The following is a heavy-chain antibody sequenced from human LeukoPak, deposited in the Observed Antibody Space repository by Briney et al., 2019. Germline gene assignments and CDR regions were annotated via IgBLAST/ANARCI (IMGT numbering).Heavy chain of an antibody. Sequence: GGSLRLSCAASGFTFSNYWMSWVRQAPGKGLEWVANIMQDGTEKYYVDSVKGRFTISRDNAKNSLYLQMNSLRAEDTAVYYCARLGVVATIFHYWGQGTLVTVSS. J-gene: IGHJ4*02. CDR3: ARLGVVATIFHY. CDR2: IMQDGTEK. D-gene: IGHD5-12*01. CDR1: GFTFSNYW. V-gene: IGHV3-7*01.